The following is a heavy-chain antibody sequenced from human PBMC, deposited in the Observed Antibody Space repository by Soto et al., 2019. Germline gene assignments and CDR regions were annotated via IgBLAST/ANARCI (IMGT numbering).Heavy chain of an antibody. D-gene: IGHD3-16*02. V-gene: IGHV4-59*01. CDR3: AREGALSGDAFDV. CDR1: GASIFSYL. CDR2: VSNSGST. Sequence: SATLSRSCTVSGASIFSYLWSRIRQPPGRGLEWIGYVSNSGSTTHNPSLKSRVTISLDTSQNQVSLQLRSVTAADTAVYYCAREGALSGDAFDVWGRGTKVT. J-gene: IGHJ3*01.